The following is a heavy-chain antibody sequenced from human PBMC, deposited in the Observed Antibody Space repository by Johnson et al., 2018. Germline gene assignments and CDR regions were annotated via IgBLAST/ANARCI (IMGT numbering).Heavy chain of an antibody. CDR2: IGTAGDT. Sequence: VQLVESGGGLVQXGGSLRLSCAASGFTFSSYDMHWVRHAKGKGLEWVSAIGTAGDTYYPGSVKGRFTISRENAKNSLYLQRNSLRAGDTAVYYCARSLGYSSSSPKNHYGMDVWGQGTTVTVSS. V-gene: IGHV3-13*01. CDR3: ARSLGYSSSSPKNHYGMDV. J-gene: IGHJ6*02. D-gene: IGHD6-6*01. CDR1: GFTFSSYD.